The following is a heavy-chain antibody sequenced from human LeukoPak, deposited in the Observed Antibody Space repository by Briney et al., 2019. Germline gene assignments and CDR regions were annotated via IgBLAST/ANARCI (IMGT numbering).Heavy chain of an antibody. J-gene: IGHJ5*02. Sequence: ASVNVSCKASGYTFTSYGISWVRQPPGHVLEWMGWTSAYNGNTNYAQKLQGRGTMTKDTSTRTGYMELRRLRSDDTAVYYCARDEGGYGWFDPWGQGTLVTVSS. D-gene: IGHD5-18*01. CDR3: ARDEGGYGWFDP. V-gene: IGHV1-18*01. CDR2: TSAYNGNT. CDR1: GYTFTSYG.